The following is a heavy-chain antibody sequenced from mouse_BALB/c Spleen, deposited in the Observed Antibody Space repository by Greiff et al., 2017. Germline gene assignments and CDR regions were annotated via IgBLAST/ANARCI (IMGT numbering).Heavy chain of an antibody. J-gene: IGHJ1*01. CDR1: GYTFTSSW. Sequence: QVQLQQPGAELVKPGASVKLSCKASGYTFTSSWMHWVKQRPGQGLEWIGEINPSNGRTNYNEKFKSKATLTVDKSSSTAYMQLSSLTSEESAVYYCAAYYRYDNWYFDVWGAGTTVTVSS. CDR3: AAYYRYDNWYFDV. V-gene: IGHV1S81*02. CDR2: INPSNGRT. D-gene: IGHD2-14*01.